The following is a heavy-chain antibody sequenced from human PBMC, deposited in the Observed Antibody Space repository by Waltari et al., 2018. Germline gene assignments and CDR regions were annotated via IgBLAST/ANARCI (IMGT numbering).Heavy chain of an antibody. V-gene: IGHV1-46*01. CDR1: GYTFTSYY. CDR3: AREIFLIAAERDAFDI. D-gene: IGHD6-13*01. J-gene: IGHJ3*02. CDR2: INPSVGST. Sequence: QVQLVQSGAEVKKPGASVKVSCKASGYTFTSYYMHWVRQAPGQGLEWMGIINPSVGSTSYAQKFQGRVTMTRDTSTSTVYMELSSLRSEDTAVYYCAREIFLIAAERDAFDIWGQGTMVTVSS.